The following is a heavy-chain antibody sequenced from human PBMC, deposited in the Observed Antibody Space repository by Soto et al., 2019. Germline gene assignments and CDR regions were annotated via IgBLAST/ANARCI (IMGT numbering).Heavy chain of an antibody. D-gene: IGHD2-15*01. CDR1: GYSFTSYT. Sequence: QVQLVQSGPEVKKPGASVKVSCKASGYSFTSYTLHWVRQAPEQRLEWMGWINAANGDAKHSQNFQGRVTITRDTSATTGYMELSSLRSEDTAVYYCARGYCSGGTCYSGWYLDLWGRGTLVTVSS. V-gene: IGHV1-3*01. J-gene: IGHJ2*01. CDR3: ARGYCSGGTCYSGWYLDL. CDR2: INAANGDA.